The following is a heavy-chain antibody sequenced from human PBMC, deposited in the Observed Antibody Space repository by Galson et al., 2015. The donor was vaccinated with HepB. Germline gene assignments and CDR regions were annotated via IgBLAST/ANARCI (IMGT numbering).Heavy chain of an antibody. D-gene: IGHD3-22*01. J-gene: IGHJ3*02. CDR1: GFTFSSYA. V-gene: IGHV3-23*01. CDR3: PKEYCYDSSGFPQDAFDI. CDR2: ISGGGGSK. Sequence: SLRLSCAASGFTFSSYAMRWVRQAPGKGLEWVSAISGGGGSKYYADSVKGRFTISRDNSKNTLYLQMNSLRAEDTAVYYCPKEYCYDSSGFPQDAFDIWGQGTMVTVSS.